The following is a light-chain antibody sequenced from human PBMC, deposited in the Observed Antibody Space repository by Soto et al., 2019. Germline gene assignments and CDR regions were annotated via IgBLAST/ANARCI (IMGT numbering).Light chain of an antibody. Sequence: QSVLTQPPSASGTPGQRVTISCSGSSSNIGRHGVNWYQHLPGAAPKLLIYSNNQRPSVVPDRFSGSTSGTSVSLTISGLQSEDEDDYYCATWDDSLNGVVFGGGTQLTVL. J-gene: IGLJ2*01. CDR3: ATWDDSLNGVV. CDR1: SSNIGRHG. V-gene: IGLV1-44*01. CDR2: SNN.